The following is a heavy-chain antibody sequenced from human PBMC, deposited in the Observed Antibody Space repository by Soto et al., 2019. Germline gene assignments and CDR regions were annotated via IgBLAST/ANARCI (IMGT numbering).Heavy chain of an antibody. J-gene: IGHJ6*02. V-gene: IGHV4-59*13. D-gene: IGHD3-10*01. CDR3: AREKGGEFLKGSGMDV. Sequence: QMQLQESAPELVKPPEPLSPFCSVSVASLTAYYLSWLRQSPGTKLEWIGYIYHNGETTYNPALKSRVTISADTSKTQCSLRLSSVTAADTGVYYCAREKGGEFLKGSGMDVWGQGTTVIVSS. CDR2: IYHNGET. CDR1: VASLTAYY.